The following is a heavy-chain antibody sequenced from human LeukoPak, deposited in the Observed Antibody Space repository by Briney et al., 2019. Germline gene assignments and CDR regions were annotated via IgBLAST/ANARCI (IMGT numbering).Heavy chain of an antibody. CDR2: INPSGGST. V-gene: IGHV1-46*01. Sequence: ASVKVSCKASGYTFTSYYMHWVRQAPGQGLEWMGIINPSGGSTSYAQKFQGRVTMTRDMSTSTVYMELSSLRSEDTAVYYCARDKEQWLVRSLGYYYYMDVWGKGTTVTVSS. J-gene: IGHJ6*03. CDR1: GYTFTSYY. CDR3: ARDKEQWLVRSLGYYYYMDV. D-gene: IGHD6-19*01.